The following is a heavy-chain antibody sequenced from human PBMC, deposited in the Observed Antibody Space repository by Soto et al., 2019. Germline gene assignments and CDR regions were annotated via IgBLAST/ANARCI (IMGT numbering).Heavy chain of an antibody. Sequence: GPLLLACSASGFTFSNAWMSWVRQAPGKGLEWVGRIKSKTDCVTTDYAAPVKGRFTISRDDSKNTLYLQMNSLKTEDTAVYYCTTESSDSGWSLFDYWGQGTLVTVYS. CDR2: IKSKTDCVTT. J-gene: IGHJ4*02. CDR3: TTESSDSGWSLFDY. CDR1: GFTFSNAW. D-gene: IGHD6-19*01. V-gene: IGHV3-15*01.